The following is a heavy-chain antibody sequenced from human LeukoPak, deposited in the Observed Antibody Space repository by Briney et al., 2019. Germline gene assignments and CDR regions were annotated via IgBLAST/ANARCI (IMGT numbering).Heavy chain of an antibody. CDR3: ARGGSSWSAEYFRH. CDR1: GGTFSSYA. V-gene: IGHV1-69*05. J-gene: IGHJ1*01. D-gene: IGHD6-13*01. CDR2: IIPIFGTA. Sequence: PVKVSCKASGGTFSSYAISWVRQAPGQGLEWMGGIIPIFGTANYAQKFQGRVTITTDESTSTAYMELRSLTPDDTAVYFCARGGSSWSAEYFRHWGQGTLVTVS.